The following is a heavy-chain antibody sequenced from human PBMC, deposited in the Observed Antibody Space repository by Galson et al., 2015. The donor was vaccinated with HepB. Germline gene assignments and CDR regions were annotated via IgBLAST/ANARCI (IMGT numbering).Heavy chain of an antibody. J-gene: IGHJ4*02. Sequence: SLRLSCADSGFPFRSYALSWVRQAPGKGLELVSAIRGSGRSTHYADSLKGRFTISRDNSKNTLYLQMNSLGSEDTAGYYCAKDPGFGEFIWGQGTLFTGST. CDR1: GFPFRSYA. D-gene: IGHD3-10*01. V-gene: IGHV3-23*01. CDR2: IRGSGRST. CDR3: AKDPGFGEFI.